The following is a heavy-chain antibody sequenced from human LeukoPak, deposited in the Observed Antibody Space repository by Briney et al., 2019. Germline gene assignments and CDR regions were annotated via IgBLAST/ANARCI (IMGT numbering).Heavy chain of an antibody. Sequence: GGSLRLSCTASGFSFSTYSMTWVRQGPGKGLEWVSSIYNSGSKTFYADSVKGRFTISRNNSKNTLYLQMNSLTAEDTAIYYCSKDVVPDSGWDLDYWGQGTLVTVSS. V-gene: IGHV3-23*05. D-gene: IGHD6-19*01. CDR1: GFSFSTYS. CDR3: SKDVVPDSGWDLDY. J-gene: IGHJ4*02. CDR2: IYNSGSKT.